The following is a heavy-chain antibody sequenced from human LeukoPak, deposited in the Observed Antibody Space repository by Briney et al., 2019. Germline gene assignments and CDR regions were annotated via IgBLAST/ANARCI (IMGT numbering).Heavy chain of an antibody. V-gene: IGHV4-38-2*02. Sequence: SETLSLTCTVSGYSISSGYYWSWIRQPPGKGLEWIGEINHSGSTNYNPSLKSRVTISVDTSKNQFSLKLSSVTAADTAVYYCARRLVVPAAKNMDVWGKGTTVTISS. J-gene: IGHJ6*03. CDR2: INHSGST. CDR3: ARRLVVPAAKNMDV. D-gene: IGHD2-2*01. CDR1: GYSISSGYY.